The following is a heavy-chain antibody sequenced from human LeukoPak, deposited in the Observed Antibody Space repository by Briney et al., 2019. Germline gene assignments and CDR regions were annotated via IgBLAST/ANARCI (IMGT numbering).Heavy chain of an antibody. Sequence: SQTLSPTCTVSGGSISSGGYYWSWIRQHPGKGLEWIGYIYYSGSTYYNPSLKSRVTISVDTSKNQFSLKLSSVTAADTAVYYCARDFGGYYYFDYWGQGTLVTVSS. CDR2: IYYSGST. V-gene: IGHV4-31*03. CDR3: ARDFGGYYYFDY. CDR1: GGSISSGGYY. D-gene: IGHD4-23*01. J-gene: IGHJ4*02.